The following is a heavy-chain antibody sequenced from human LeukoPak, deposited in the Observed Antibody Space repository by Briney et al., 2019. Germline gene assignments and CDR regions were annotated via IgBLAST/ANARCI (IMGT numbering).Heavy chain of an antibody. J-gene: IGHJ5*02. CDR2: IIPIFGTA. CDR3: ARARRDGYNH. Sequence: ASVKVSCRASGGTFSSYAISWVRQAPGQGLEWMGGIIPIFGTANYAQKFQGRVTITTDESTSTAYMELSSLRSEDTAVYYCARARRDGYNHWGQGTLVTVSS. D-gene: IGHD5-24*01. V-gene: IGHV1-69*05. CDR1: GGTFSSYA.